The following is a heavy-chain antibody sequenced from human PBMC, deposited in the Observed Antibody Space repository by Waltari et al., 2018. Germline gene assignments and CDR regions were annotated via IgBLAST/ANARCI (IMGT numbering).Heavy chain of an antibody. J-gene: IGHJ4*02. V-gene: IGHV3-33*06. CDR2: IWYDGSNK. CDR3: AKEENLVPAAMYY. CDR1: GFTFSSYG. Sequence: QVQLVESGGGVVQPGRSLRLSCAASGFTFSSYGMPWVRQAPGKGLEWVAVIWYDGSNKYYADSVKGRFTISRDNSKNTLYLQMNSLRAEDTAVYYCAKEENLVPAAMYYWGQGTLVTVSS. D-gene: IGHD2-2*01.